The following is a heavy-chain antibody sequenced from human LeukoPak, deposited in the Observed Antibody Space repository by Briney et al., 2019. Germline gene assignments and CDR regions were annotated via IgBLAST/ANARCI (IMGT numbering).Heavy chain of an antibody. J-gene: IGHJ5*02. CDR1: GGSISSYY. CDR2: IYYSGST. V-gene: IGHV4-59*01. Sequence: SETLSLTCTVPGGSISSYYWSWIRQPPGKGLEWIGYIYYSGSTNYNPSLESRVTISVDTSKNQFSLKLSSVTAADTAVYYCARGSPLDFDPWGQGTLVTVSS. CDR3: ARGSPLDFDP.